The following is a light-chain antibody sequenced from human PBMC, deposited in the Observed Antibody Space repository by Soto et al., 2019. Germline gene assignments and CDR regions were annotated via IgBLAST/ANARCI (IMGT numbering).Light chain of an antibody. CDR2: AAS. CDR3: QRYDSNPFT. J-gene: IGKJ5*01. V-gene: IGKV1-27*01. Sequence: DIQMTHSPSSLSASVLYRVSITCRASQGISDYLAWYQQKPGKVPRLLIYAASTLRSGVPSRFSASGSGTDFALTVTSLQPEDAATYYCQRYDSNPFTFGQGTRLENK. CDR1: QGISDY.